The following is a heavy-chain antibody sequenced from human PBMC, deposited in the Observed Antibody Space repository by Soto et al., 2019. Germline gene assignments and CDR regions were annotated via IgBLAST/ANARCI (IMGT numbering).Heavy chain of an antibody. Sequence: PGGSLRLSCAASGFTFSSYSMNWVRQAPGKGLEWVSSISSSSSSYIYYADSVKGRFTISRDNAKNSLYLQMNSLRAEDTAVYYCACDSQIYSSTPAFDIWGQGTMVTVSS. CDR3: ACDSQIYSSTPAFDI. J-gene: IGHJ3*02. CDR2: ISSSSSSYI. V-gene: IGHV3-21*01. CDR1: GFTFSSYS. D-gene: IGHD6-13*01.